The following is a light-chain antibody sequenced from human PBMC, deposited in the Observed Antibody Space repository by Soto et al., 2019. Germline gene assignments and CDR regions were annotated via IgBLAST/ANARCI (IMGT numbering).Light chain of an antibody. CDR2: DAS. V-gene: IGKV3-15*01. Sequence: EVVMTQSPATLSVSPGERATLSCRASQSVSNNLAWYQQKPGQAPRLLIYDASTRATGIPARFSGSGSGTEFTLTISSLQSEDFAVYYCQQYNNWPLSFGGGTKVDI. J-gene: IGKJ4*01. CDR3: QQYNNWPLS. CDR1: QSVSNN.